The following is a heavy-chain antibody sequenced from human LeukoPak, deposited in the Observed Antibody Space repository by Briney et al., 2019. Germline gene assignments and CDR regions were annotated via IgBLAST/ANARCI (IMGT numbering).Heavy chain of an antibody. CDR2: ISPDGSSR. Sequence: GGSLRLSCAASGFPFSTYWMHWVRQPPGKGLMWDSRISPDGSSRSYADSVKGRFIISRDDAKNTLSLQMNSLTAADTAVYYCARDGGLLPDNWGKGTLVTVSS. V-gene: IGHV3-74*01. J-gene: IGHJ4*02. D-gene: IGHD2-21*02. CDR1: GFPFSTYW. CDR3: ARDGGLLPDN.